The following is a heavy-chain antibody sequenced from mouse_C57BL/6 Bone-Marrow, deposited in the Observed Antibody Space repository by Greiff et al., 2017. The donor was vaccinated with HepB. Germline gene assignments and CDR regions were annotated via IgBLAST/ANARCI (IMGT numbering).Heavy chain of an antibody. CDR1: GYTFTSYW. CDR2: IDPSDSET. J-gene: IGHJ2*01. Sequence: QVQLQQPGAELVRPGSSVKLSCKASGYTFTSYWMHWVKQRPIQGLEWIGNIDPSDSETHYNQKFKDKATLTVDKSSSTAYMQLSSLTSEDSAVYYCARSPLDHYFDYWGQGTTLTVSS. D-gene: IGHD6-1*01. V-gene: IGHV1-52*01. CDR3: ARSPLDHYFDY.